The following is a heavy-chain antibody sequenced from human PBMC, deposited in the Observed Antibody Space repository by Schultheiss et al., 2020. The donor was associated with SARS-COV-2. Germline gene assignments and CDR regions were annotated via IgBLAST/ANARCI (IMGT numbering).Heavy chain of an antibody. J-gene: IGHJ1*01. CDR1: AYTFTNSY. CDR2: INPSGGST. CDR3: AADDRGSRDFQH. D-gene: IGHD5-12*01. V-gene: IGHV1-46*01. Sequence: ASVKVSCKASAYTFTNSYIHWVRQAPGQGLEWMGIINPSGGSTSYAQKFQERVTITRDMSTSTAYMELSSLRSEDTAVYYCAADDRGSRDFQHWGQGTLVTVSS.